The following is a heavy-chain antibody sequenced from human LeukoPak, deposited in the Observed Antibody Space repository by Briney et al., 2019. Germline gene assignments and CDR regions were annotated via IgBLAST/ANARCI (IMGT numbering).Heavy chain of an antibody. J-gene: IGHJ6*03. D-gene: IGHD2-15*01. CDR2: ISGSGGST. CDR3: AKVVVVAATRYYYYYMDV. V-gene: IGHV3-23*01. Sequence: GGSLRLSCAASGFTFSSYAMSWVRQAPGKGLEWVSAISGSGGSTYYADSVKGRFTISRDNSKNTLYLQMNSLRAEDTAVYYCAKVVVVAATRYYYYYMDVWGKGTTVTVSS. CDR1: GFTFSSYA.